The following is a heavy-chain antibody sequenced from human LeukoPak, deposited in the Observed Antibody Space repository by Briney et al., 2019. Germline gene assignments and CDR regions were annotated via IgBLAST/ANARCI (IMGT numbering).Heavy chain of an antibody. D-gene: IGHD1-26*01. CDR2: ITPSSTSI. Sequence: PGGSLSLSCAAAGFIFSDYSMNWVRQAPGKGLEWVSYITPSSTSIYYADSVKGRFTISRDNAKNSLYLQMNSLRAEDTAVYYCARVVSWAFGYSGQGTLVTVSS. J-gene: IGHJ4*02. V-gene: IGHV3-48*01. CDR3: ARVVSWAFGY. CDR1: GFIFSDYS.